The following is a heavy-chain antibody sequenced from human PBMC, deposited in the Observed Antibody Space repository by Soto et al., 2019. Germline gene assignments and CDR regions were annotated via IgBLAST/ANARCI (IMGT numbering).Heavy chain of an antibody. CDR3: AISRAKPAFFGVVISQGDHYYGMAF. J-gene: IGHJ6*02. CDR1: GYTFTSYG. Sequence: ASVKVSCKASGYTFTSYGISWVRQAPGQGLEWMGWISAYNGNTNYAQKLQGRVTMTTDTSTSTAYMELRSLRSDDTAVYYCAISRAKPAFFGVVISQGDHYYGMAFWGQGPTVTVSS. D-gene: IGHD3-3*01. CDR2: ISAYNGNT. V-gene: IGHV1-18*01.